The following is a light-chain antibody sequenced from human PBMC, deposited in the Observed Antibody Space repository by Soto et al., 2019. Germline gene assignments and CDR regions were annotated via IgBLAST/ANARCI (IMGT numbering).Light chain of an antibody. CDR3: QQYDAYGFT. V-gene: IGKV1-5*01. CDR2: DAS. Sequence: DIQLTQSPSTLSASVGDRINITCRASQSISSGVAWYQQRPGKAPRLLIYDASSLKSGVPSRFSGSGSGTAFSFTIRSLQPDYCATYYCQQYDAYGFTFGQGTKLEIK. J-gene: IGKJ2*01. CDR1: QSISSG.